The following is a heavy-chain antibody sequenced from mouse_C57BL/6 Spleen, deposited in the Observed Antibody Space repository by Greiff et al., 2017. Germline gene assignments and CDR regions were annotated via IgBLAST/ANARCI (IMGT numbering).Heavy chain of an antibody. V-gene: IGHV1-82*01. D-gene: IGHD1-1*01. CDR3: AEATVVAPFDV. CDR1: GYAFSSSW. Sequence: VQLQQSGPELVKPGASVKISCKASGYAFSSSWMNWVKQRPGKGLEWIGMIYPGDGYTNYNGKFKGKATLTGDKSSSTAYMQRSSLTSEDSAVYCCAEATVVAPFDVWGTGTTLTVAS. CDR2: IYPGDGYT. J-gene: IGHJ2*01.